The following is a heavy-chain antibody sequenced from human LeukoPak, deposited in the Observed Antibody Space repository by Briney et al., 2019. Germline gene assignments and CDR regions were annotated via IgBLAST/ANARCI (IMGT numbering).Heavy chain of an antibody. CDR3: GGGGAGVLYDYVWGSYRL. CDR1: GGSISSGGYY. Sequence: SETLSLTCTVSGGSISSGGYYWSWIRQHPGKGLEWIGYIYYSGSTYYNPSLKSRVTISVDTSKNQFSLKLSSVTAADTAVYYCGGGGAGVLYDYVWGSYRLWGQGTLVTVSS. D-gene: IGHD3-16*02. V-gene: IGHV4-31*03. CDR2: IYYSGST. J-gene: IGHJ4*02.